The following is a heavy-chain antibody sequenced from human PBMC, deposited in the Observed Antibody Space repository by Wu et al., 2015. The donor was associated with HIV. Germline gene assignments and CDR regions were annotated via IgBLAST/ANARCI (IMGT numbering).Heavy chain of an antibody. CDR2: INPNSGGT. J-gene: IGHJ6*03. V-gene: IGHV1-2*02. D-gene: IGHD6-13*01. CDR1: GYTFTGYY. Sequence: QVQLVQSGAEVKKPGASVKVSCKASGYTFTGYYMHWVRQAPGQGLEWMGWINPNSGGTNYAQKFQGRVTMTRDTSISTAYMELSRLRSDDTAVYYCAKDNSSTYYYYYMDVWGKGTTVTVSS. CDR3: AKDNSSTYYYYYMDV.